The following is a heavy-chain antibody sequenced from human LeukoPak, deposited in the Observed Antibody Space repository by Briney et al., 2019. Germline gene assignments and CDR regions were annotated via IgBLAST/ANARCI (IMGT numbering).Heavy chain of an antibody. CDR3: ARDYRLTQLQH. CDR1: ACSISTSSYY. Sequence: SETLSLTCTVSACSISTSSYYWDWIRQPPGKGLEWIGSIYYTGSTYYNPSLKSRVTMSVDTSTNQFSMKLSSVTAADTAMYYCARDYRLTQLQHWGQGTLVTVSS. CDR2: IYYTGST. D-gene: IGHD1-26*01. V-gene: IGHV4-39*07. J-gene: IGHJ1*01.